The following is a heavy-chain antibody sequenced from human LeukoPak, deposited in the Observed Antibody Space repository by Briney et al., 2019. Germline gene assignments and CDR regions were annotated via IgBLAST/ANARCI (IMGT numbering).Heavy chain of an antibody. CDR1: GYTFASYA. V-gene: IGHV7-4-1*02. J-gene: IGHJ4*02. CDR3: ARGFGSYYDFWSGYRPVFDY. D-gene: IGHD3-3*01. Sequence: GASVKVSCKASGYTFASYAMNWVRQAPGQGLEWMGWINTNTGNPTYAQGFTGRFVFSLDTSVSTACLQISSLKAEDTAVYYCARGFGSYYDFWSGYRPVFDYWGQGTLVTVSS. CDR2: INTNTGNP.